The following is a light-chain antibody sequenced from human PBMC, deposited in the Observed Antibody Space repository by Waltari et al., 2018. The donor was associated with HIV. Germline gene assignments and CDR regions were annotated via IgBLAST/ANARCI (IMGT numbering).Light chain of an antibody. Sequence: NFMLTQPHSVSESPGKTVTISCPRSSGSIASNYVQWYQQRPGSAPTTVIYEDKQRPSGVPDRFSGSIDSSSNSASLTISGLKTEDEADYYCQSYDSTNRVFGGGTKLTVL. CDR1: SGSIASNY. V-gene: IGLV6-57*03. CDR3: QSYDSTNRV. J-gene: IGLJ3*02. CDR2: EDK.